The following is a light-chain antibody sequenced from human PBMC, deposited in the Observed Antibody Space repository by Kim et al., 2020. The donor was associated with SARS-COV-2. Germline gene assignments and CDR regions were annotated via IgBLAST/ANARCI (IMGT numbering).Light chain of an antibody. CDR3: QVWDSSTVV. J-gene: IGLJ2*01. V-gene: IGLV3-9*01. Sequence: VALGQTARVTCGGNDIGSKNVHWYQQKPGQAPVLVIYRDSNRPSGIPERFSGSNSGNTATLTISRAQAGDEADYYCQVWDSSTVVFGGGTQLTVL. CDR1: DIGSKN. CDR2: RDS.